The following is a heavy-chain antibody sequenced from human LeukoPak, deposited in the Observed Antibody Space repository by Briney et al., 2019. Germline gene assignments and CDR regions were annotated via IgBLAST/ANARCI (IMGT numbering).Heavy chain of an antibody. Sequence: GGSLRLSCAASGFTFSTHSMNWVRQAPGKGLEWVSYISSSSSTIYYADSVKGRFTISRDNAKNSLFLQMNILRAEDTAVYYCARNDFWSGFYYWGQGTLVTVSS. CDR3: ARNDFWSGFYY. J-gene: IGHJ4*02. CDR1: GFTFSTHS. V-gene: IGHV3-48*04. CDR2: ISSSSSTI. D-gene: IGHD3-3*01.